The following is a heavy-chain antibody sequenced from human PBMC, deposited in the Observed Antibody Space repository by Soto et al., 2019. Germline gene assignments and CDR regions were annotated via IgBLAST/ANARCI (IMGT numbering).Heavy chain of an antibody. CDR1: GFTFSSYA. D-gene: IGHD3-22*01. CDR3: ARGGYYYDSSGSVFDY. V-gene: IGHV3-23*01. CDR2: ISGNGADT. J-gene: IGHJ4*02. Sequence: PVGSLRLSCAASGFTFSSYAMSWVRQAPGKGLEWVSAISGNGADTSYADSVRGRFTISRDNAKNSLYLQMNSLRAEDTAVYYCARGGYYYDSSGSVFDYWGQGTLVTVSS.